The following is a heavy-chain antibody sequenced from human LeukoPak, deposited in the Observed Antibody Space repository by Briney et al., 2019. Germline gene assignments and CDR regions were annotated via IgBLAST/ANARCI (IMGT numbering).Heavy chain of an antibody. J-gene: IGHJ5*02. D-gene: IGHD6-6*01. CDR3: ARHAIASSSSSWFDP. CDR2: ICPGDSDT. V-gene: IGHV5-51*01. CDR1: GYIFTSYW. Sequence: TGESLKISCKGSGYIFTSYWIGWVRQMPGKGLEWMGIICPGDSDTRYSPSLQGQVTISADKSISTAYLQWSSLKASDTAMYYCARHAIASSSSSWFDPWGQGTLVTVSS.